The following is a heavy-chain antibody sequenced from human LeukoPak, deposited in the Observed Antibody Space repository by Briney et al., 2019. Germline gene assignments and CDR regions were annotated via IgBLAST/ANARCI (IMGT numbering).Heavy chain of an antibody. V-gene: IGHV3-66*01. CDR2: IYSGGST. D-gene: IGHD1-26*01. J-gene: IGHJ4*02. CDR3: AKDLGDAGQVVDY. Sequence: GGSLRLSCAASGFTVSSNYMSWVRQAPGKGLEWVSVIYSGGSTYYADSVKGRFTISRDNSKNTLYLQMNSLRAEDTAVYYCAKDLGDAGQVVDYWGQGTLVTVSS. CDR1: GFTVSSNY.